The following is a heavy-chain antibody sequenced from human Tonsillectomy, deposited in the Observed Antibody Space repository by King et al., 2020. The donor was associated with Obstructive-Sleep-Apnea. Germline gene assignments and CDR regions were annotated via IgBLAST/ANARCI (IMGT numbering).Heavy chain of an antibody. D-gene: IGHD6-13*01. J-gene: IGHJ4*02. CDR3: AKDFYRLAAAGTVAFDY. CDR2: IGGHRGSI. V-gene: IGHV3-9*01. CDR1: GFTFDDYA. Sequence: VQLVESGGGLVQPGRSLRLSFAASGFTFDDYAMHWVRQAPGKGLECVSGIGGHRGSIGYAVSVKGRFTISEDNAKNSLHLQMNSLRAEDTALYYCAKDFYRLAAAGTVAFDYWGQGTLVTVSS.